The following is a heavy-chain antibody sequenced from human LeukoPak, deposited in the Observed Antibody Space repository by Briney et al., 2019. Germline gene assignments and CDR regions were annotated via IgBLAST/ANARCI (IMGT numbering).Heavy chain of an antibody. D-gene: IGHD5-24*01. CDR2: MNSDGTTV. J-gene: IGHJ4*02. CDR1: GFTFRTSW. V-gene: IGHV3-74*01. Sequence: GGSLRLSCAVSGFTFRTSWMHWVRQAPGGGLVWVSRMNSDGTTVNYADSVKGRFTMSRDNAKNTLYLQMNSLRAEDTAVYYCARGGNYYLDSWGQGALVTVSS. CDR3: ARGGNYYLDS.